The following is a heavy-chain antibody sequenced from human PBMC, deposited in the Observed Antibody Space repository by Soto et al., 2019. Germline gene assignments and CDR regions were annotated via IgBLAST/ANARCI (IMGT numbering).Heavy chain of an antibody. V-gene: IGHV4-61*01. CDR3: ARHYEYIDY. CDR1: GGSFKSGSYY. CDR2: VYYTGRT. D-gene: IGHD3-16*01. Sequence: SETLSLTCTVCGGSFKSGSYYWSWVRQPPGKGLEWIGYVYYTGRTSYSPSLKSRVTISADTSKNQFSLILTSVTAADTAVYYCARHYEYIDYLGQASLVAVSS. J-gene: IGHJ4*02.